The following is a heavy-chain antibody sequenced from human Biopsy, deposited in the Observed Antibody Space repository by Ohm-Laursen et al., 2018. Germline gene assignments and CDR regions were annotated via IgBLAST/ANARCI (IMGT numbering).Heavy chain of an antibody. V-gene: IGHV4-59*08. CDR2: VYYNGNT. CDR3: ARHGSQGYCTGGSCVDY. D-gene: IGHD2-15*01. CDR1: YGSISGHF. Sequence: GTLSLTCAVTYGSISGHFWSWIRQALGKGLEWIGYVYYNGNTNYSPSVKSQVTISVDTSKNQFSLKLSPATAADTAVFYCARHGSQGYCTGGSCVDYWGQGALVTVSS. J-gene: IGHJ4*02.